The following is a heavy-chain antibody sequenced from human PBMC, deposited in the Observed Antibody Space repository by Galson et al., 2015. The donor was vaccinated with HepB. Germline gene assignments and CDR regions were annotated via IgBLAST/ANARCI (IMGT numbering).Heavy chain of an antibody. Sequence: SLRLSCAASGFTFTNFAMSWVRQAPGEGLEWVSAISGSGTSPYYADSVKGRFTISGDNSKNTLYLQMNSLRAEDTAIYYCEKPLIAGHAFDIWGQGTMVTVSS. CDR3: EKPLIAGHAFDI. CDR2: ISGSGTSP. D-gene: IGHD6-13*01. V-gene: IGHV3-23*01. J-gene: IGHJ3*02. CDR1: GFTFTNFA.